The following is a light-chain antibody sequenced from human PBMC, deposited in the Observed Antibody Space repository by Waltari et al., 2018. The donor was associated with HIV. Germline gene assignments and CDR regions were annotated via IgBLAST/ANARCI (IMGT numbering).Light chain of an antibody. CDR3: QQYYSTPT. V-gene: IGKV4-1*01. Sequence: DIVLTQSPETLSVSLGERAAIHCKSGESVLSSSNHLNYFAWYQQRPGQPPTLLFSESSSRSSGVPARFTARGSRTDFTLTIDDLQADDVAVYFCQQYYSTPTFGRGTQLV. CDR2: ESS. J-gene: IGKJ5*01. CDR1: ESVLSSSNHLNY.